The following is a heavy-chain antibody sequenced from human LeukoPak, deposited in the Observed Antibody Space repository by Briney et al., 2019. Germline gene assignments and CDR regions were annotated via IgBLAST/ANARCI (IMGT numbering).Heavy chain of an antibody. CDR2: INPNSGGT. V-gene: IGHV1-2*02. CDR1: GYTFTGYY. CDR3: ARGPTNYYYYMDV. J-gene: IGHJ6*03. Sequence: AASVKVSCKASGYTFTGYYMHWVRQAPGQGLEWMGWINPNSGGTNYAQKFQGRVTMTRDTSISTAYMELSRLRSDDTAVYYCARGPTNYYYYMDVWGKGTTVTVSS.